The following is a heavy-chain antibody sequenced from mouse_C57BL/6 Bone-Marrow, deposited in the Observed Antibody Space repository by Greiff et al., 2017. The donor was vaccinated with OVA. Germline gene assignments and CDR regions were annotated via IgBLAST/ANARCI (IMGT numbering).Heavy chain of an antibody. Sequence: VQLQQSGAELVRSGASVKLSCTASGFNITDDYMHWVKQRPEQGLEWIGWIDPENGDTEYASKFQGKATITADTSSNTAYLQLSSLTSEDTAVYYCTSPPYAMDDWGQGTSVTVSS. V-gene: IGHV14-4*01. CDR1: GFNITDDY. CDR3: TSPPYAMDD. J-gene: IGHJ4*01. CDR2: IDPENGDT.